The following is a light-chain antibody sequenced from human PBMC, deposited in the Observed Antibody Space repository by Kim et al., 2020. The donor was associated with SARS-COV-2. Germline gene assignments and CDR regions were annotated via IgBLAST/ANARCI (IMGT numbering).Light chain of an antibody. V-gene: IGKV1-5*03. CDR3: QQYYIFPYT. J-gene: IGKJ2*01. CDR2: KAS. CDR1: ESFSSW. Sequence: DIQMTQSPSTQSASVGDTVTISCRASESFSSWLAWYQQKPGKAPNLLIYKASNLESGVPSRFSGSESGTEFTLTITSLQPDDFATYYCQQYYIFPYTFGQGTKLEI.